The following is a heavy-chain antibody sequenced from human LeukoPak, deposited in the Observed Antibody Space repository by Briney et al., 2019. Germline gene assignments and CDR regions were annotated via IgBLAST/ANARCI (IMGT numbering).Heavy chain of an antibody. Sequence: GGSLRLSCAASGFTFDDYAMHWVRQAPGKGLEWVSGISWNSGSIGYADSVKGRFTISRDNAKNSLYLQMNSLRAEDTAVYYCARVDSSGYSPDYWGQGTLVTVSS. D-gene: IGHD3-22*01. V-gene: IGHV3-9*01. CDR2: ISWNSGSI. CDR1: GFTFDDYA. J-gene: IGHJ4*02. CDR3: ARVDSSGYSPDY.